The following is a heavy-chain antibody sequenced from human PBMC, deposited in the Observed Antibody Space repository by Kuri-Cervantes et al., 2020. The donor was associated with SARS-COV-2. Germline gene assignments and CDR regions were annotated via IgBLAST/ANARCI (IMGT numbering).Heavy chain of an antibody. CDR2: ISGSGGST. Sequence: GESLKISCAASGFTVSSNYMSWVRQAPGKGLEWVSAISGSGGSTYYADSVKGRFTISRDNSKNTLYLQMNSLRAEDTAVYYCVAVAGTGYFDYWGQGTLVTVSS. D-gene: IGHD6-19*01. V-gene: IGHV3-23*01. J-gene: IGHJ4*02. CDR3: VAVAGTGYFDY. CDR1: GFTVSSNY.